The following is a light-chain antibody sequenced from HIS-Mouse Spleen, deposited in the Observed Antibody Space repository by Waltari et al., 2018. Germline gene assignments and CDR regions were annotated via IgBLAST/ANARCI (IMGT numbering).Light chain of an antibody. J-gene: IGKJ4*01. Sequence: DLQMTQSPSSLSASGVDIVTITCQESQDISNYLNWYQQKTGKAPKLLIYDASNLETGVPLRFSGSGSGTDLTFTISSLRPEDIATYYCQQYDNLLRLTFGGGTKVEIK. CDR1: QDISNY. CDR3: QQYDNLLRLT. V-gene: IGKV1-33*01. CDR2: DAS.